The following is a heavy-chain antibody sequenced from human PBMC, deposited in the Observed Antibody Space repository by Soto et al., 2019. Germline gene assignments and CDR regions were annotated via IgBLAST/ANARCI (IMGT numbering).Heavy chain of an antibody. CDR3: ARPYSYGFDY. V-gene: IGHV3-48*03. Sequence: EVQLVESGGGLVQPGGSLRLSCAASGFTFSSYEMNWVRQAPGKGLEWVSYISSSGSTIYYADSVKGRFIISRDNAKNSLYLQMNSLRAEDTAVYYCARPYSYGFDYWGQGTLVTVSS. D-gene: IGHD5-18*01. CDR2: ISSSGSTI. J-gene: IGHJ4*02. CDR1: GFTFSSYE.